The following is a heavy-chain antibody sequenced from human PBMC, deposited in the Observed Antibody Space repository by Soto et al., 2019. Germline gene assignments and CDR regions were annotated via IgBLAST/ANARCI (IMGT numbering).Heavy chain of an antibody. Sequence: GGSLRLSCAASGFTVSTYYMNWVRQAPGEGLEWVSVAYSGGTTYYAGSVRGRFTISRDNSKSTLFLQMNSLRAEDTAVYYCARGRSASSDFDSWGQGTLVTVSS. CDR1: GFTVSTYY. CDR2: AYSGGTT. D-gene: IGHD3-10*01. CDR3: ARGRSASSDFDS. V-gene: IGHV3-66*01. J-gene: IGHJ4*02.